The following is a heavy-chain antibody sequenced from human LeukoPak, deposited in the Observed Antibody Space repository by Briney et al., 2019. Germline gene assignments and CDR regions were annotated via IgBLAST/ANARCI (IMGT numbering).Heavy chain of an antibody. CDR3: AKEDIVVVVAAIIDY. J-gene: IGHJ4*02. Sequence: GGSLRLSCAASGFTFSSYAMRWVRQAPGKGLEWVSSISVSGGSTYYADSVKGRFTISRDNSKNTLYLQMNSLRAEDTAVYYCAKEDIVVVVAAIIDYWGQGTLVTVSS. V-gene: IGHV3-23*01. CDR1: GFTFSSYA. D-gene: IGHD2-15*01. CDR2: ISVSGGST.